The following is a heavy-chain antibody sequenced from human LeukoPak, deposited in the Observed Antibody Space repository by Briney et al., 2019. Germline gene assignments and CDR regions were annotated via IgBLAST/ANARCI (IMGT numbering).Heavy chain of an antibody. CDR3: ARDRAFDI. V-gene: IGHV3-74*01. CDR1: GFTFSSYW. Sequence: GRSLRLSCAASGFTFSSYWMYWVRQAPGKGLVRVSRINSDGTYTTYADSVKGRFTISRDNAKNSLCLQMNSLRAEDTAVYYCARDRAFDIWGQGTMVTVSS. J-gene: IGHJ3*02. CDR2: INSDGTYT.